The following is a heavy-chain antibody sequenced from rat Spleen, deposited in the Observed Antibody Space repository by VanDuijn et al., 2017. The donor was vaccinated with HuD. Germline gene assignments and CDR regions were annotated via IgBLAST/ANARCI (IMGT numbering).Heavy chain of an antibody. V-gene: IGHV5-27*01. J-gene: IGHJ2*01. D-gene: IGHD1-12*02. CDR1: GFTFSNYY. CDR2: ISTGGGST. Sequence: EVQLVESGGGLVQPGRSLKLSCAASGFTFSNYYMAWVRQAPTKGLEWVAYISTGGGSTYYRDSVKGRFTISRDNAKSTLYLQMDSLRSEDTATYYCTTPHYYYDGSYYFLDWGQGVMVTVSS. CDR3: TTPHYYYDGSYYFLD.